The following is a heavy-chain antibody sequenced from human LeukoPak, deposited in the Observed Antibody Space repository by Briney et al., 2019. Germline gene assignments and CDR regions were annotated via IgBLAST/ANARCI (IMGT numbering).Heavy chain of an antibody. CDR2: ISGSGGST. Sequence: GGSLRLSCAASGFTFDDYAMHWVRQAPGKGLEWVSAISGSGGSTYYADSVKGRFTISRDNSKNTLYLQMNSLRAEDTAVYYCAKEPTPKRYYDFWSGYYYYYGMDVWGQGTTVTVSS. V-gene: IGHV3-23*01. J-gene: IGHJ6*02. D-gene: IGHD3-3*01. CDR1: GFTFDDYA. CDR3: AKEPTPKRYYDFWSGYYYYYGMDV.